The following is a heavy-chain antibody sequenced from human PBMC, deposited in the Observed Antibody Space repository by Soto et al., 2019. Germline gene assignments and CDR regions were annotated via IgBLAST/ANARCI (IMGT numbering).Heavy chain of an antibody. CDR3: AKDERGYWYFDL. Sequence: QLQLQESGSGLVKPSQTLSLTCAVSGGSISSGGYSWSWIRQPPGKGLEWSGDIYHSGSTYYNPSPKSRVTISLTESKNQFSLKRSDVTASDTAVYYCAKDERGYWYFDLWGRGTLVTVSS. V-gene: IGHV4-30-2*01. J-gene: IGHJ2*01. CDR2: IYHSGST. D-gene: IGHD1-1*01. CDR1: GGSISSGGYS.